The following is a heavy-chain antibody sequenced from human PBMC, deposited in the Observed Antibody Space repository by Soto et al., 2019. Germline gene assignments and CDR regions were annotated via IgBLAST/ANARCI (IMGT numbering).Heavy chain of an antibody. Sequence: ASVKVSCKASGYTFTGYYMHWVRQAPGQGLEWMGWINPNSGGTNYAQKFQGRVTMTRNTSISTAYMELSSLRSEDTAVYYCARVSSTSGSWDYYYYMDVWGKGTTVTVSS. CDR2: INPNSGGT. CDR3: ARVSSTSGSWDYYYYMDV. D-gene: IGHD2-2*01. J-gene: IGHJ6*03. V-gene: IGHV1-2*02. CDR1: GYTFTGYY.